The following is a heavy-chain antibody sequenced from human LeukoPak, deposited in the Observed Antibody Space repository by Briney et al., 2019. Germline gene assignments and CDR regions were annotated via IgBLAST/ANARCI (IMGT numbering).Heavy chain of an antibody. Sequence: GGSLRLSCAASGFTFSSYAMSWVRQAPGKGLEWVSAISGSGGSTYYADSVKGRFTISRDNSKNTLYLQMNSLRAEDTAVYYCAKGDVWQLVWTNFDYWGQGTLVTVSS. CDR1: GFTFSSYA. D-gene: IGHD6-6*01. CDR3: AKGDVWQLVWTNFDY. CDR2: ISGSGGST. V-gene: IGHV3-23*01. J-gene: IGHJ4*02.